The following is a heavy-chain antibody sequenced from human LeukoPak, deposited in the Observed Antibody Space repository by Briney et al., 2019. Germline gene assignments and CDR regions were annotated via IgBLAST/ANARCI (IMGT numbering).Heavy chain of an antibody. V-gene: IGHV4-4*07. CDR1: GGSISSYY. CDR2: IYTSGST. Sequence: PSETLSLTCTVSGGSISSYYWSWIRQPAGKGLEWIGRIYTSGSTNYNPSLKSRVTMSVDTSKNQFSLKLSSVTAADTAVYYCARSYGSGSRTIFDYWGQGTPVTVSS. J-gene: IGHJ4*02. D-gene: IGHD3-10*01. CDR3: ARSYGSGSRTIFDY.